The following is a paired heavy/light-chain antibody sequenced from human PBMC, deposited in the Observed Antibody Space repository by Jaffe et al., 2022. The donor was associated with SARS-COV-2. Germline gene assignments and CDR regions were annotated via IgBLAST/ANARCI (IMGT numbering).Heavy chain of an antibody. Sequence: QVQLQESGPGLVKPSQTLSLTCIVSGGSIRSGEYYWSWIRQPPGKGLEWIGYIHYSGSTYYNPSLKSRVTISQHTTKNQFSLRLSSVTAADTAVYFCARFRNYDFWRGYKSSWVPNWFDPWGQGTLVTVSS. CDR2: IHYSGST. V-gene: IGHV4-30-4*01. J-gene: IGHJ5*02. D-gene: IGHD3-3*01. CDR3: ARFRNYDFWRGYKSSWVPNWFDP. CDR1: GGSIRSGEYY.
Light chain of an antibody. V-gene: IGKV2-28*01. Sequence: IVMTQSPLSLPVTPGEPASISCRSSQSLLHSNGHNYLDWYLQKPGQSPQLLIYLGSNRASGVPDRFSGSGSGTDFRLKISRVEAEDVGVYYCMQTLETPLTFGGGTKVEIK. CDR2: LGS. CDR1: QSLLHSNGHNY. J-gene: IGKJ4*01. CDR3: MQTLETPLT.